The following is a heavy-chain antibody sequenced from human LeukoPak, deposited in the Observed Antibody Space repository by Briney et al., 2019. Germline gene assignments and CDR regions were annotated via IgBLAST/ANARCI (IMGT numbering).Heavy chain of an antibody. V-gene: IGHV1-2*02. Sequence: GASVKVSCKAYGYRFRDHYIHWVRQAPGQGLXXLGWINPNSGGTNYAQKFQGRVTLTRDTSIDTAYIRLHSLTSDDTAVYYCARGYFGDYVLDTWGQGALITVSS. CDR2: INPNSGGT. J-gene: IGHJ5*02. CDR1: GYRFRDHY. CDR3: ARGYFGDYVLDT. D-gene: IGHD4-17*01.